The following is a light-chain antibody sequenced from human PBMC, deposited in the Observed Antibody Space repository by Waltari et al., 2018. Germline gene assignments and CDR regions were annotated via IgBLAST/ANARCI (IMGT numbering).Light chain of an antibody. V-gene: IGKV3-20*01. J-gene: IGKJ1*01. CDR3: QHYGTSRT. Sequence: IVLTQSPGTLSLSPGERATLSCRASPSIASSYLAWYQQRPGQAPRLLIYSAANRASCVPDRFGGSGSRTDFTLTISRLEPEDFALYYCQHYGTSRTFGQGSKVEMK. CDR2: SAA. CDR1: PSIASSY.